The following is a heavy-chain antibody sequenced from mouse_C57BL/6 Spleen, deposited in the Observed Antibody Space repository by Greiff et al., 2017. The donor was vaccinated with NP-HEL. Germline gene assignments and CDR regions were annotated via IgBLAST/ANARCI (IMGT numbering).Heavy chain of an antibody. CDR3: TRSDYYGSSSVGWFAY. D-gene: IGHD1-1*01. CDR2: IDPSDSYT. V-gene: IGHV1-50*01. Sequence: QVQLQQPGAELVKPGASVKLSCKASGYTFTSYWMQWVKQRPGQGLEWIGEIDPSDSYTNYNQKFKGKATLTVDTSSSTAYMQLSSLTSEDSAVYYCTRSDYYGSSSVGWFAYWGQGTLVTVSA. CDR1: GYTFTSYW. J-gene: IGHJ3*01.